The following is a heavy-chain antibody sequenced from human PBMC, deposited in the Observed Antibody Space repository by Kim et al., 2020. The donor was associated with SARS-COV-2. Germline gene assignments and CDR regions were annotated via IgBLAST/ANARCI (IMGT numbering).Heavy chain of an antibody. CDR2: I. V-gene: IGHV3-21*01. J-gene: IGHJ3*02. CDR3: ARAPSPGAFDI. Sequence: IYYADSVKGRFTISRDNAKNSLYLQMNSLRAEDTAVYYCARAPSPGAFDIWGQGTMVTVSS.